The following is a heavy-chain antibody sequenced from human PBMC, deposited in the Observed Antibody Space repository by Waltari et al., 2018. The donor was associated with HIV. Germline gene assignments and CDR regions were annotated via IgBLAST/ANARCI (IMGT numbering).Heavy chain of an antibody. J-gene: IGHJ4*02. CDR2: VYWDDDK. D-gene: IGHD2-21*01. V-gene: IGHV2-5*02. Sequence: QITLKESAPTLVKPTPTLTLTCSFSGSSLTSSGMGVGWIRQSPGKAPEWLALVYWDDDKRYTPSLKNRLTITKDTSKNQVVLSMTNMDPVDTGTYYCALNGGIGTKYFDSWGQGTLVTVSS. CDR1: GSSLTSSGMG. CDR3: ALNGGIGTKYFDS.